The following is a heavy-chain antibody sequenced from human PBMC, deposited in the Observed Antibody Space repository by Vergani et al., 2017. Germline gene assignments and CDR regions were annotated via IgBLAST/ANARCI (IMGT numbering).Heavy chain of an antibody. CDR2: ISSSSSYT. D-gene: IGHD2-2*01. V-gene: IGHV3-11*06. CDR3: ARDHGSTSFYYYYYGMDV. J-gene: IGHJ6*02. CDR1: GFTFSDYY. Sequence: QVQLVESGGGVVQPGGSLRLSCAASGFTFSDYYMSWIRQAPGKGLEWVSYISSSSSYTNYADSVKGRFTISRDNAKNSLYLQMNSLRAEDTAVYYCARDHGSTSFYYYYYGMDVWGQGTTVTVSS.